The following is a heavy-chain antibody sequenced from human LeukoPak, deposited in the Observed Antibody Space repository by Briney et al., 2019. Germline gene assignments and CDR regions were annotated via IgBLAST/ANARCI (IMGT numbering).Heavy chain of an antibody. CDR2: INPSGGTT. J-gene: IGHJ4*02. Sequence: ASVKVSCKASGGTFSSYAISWVRQAPGQGLEWMGIINPSGGTTSYAQKFQGRVTMTRDTSTSTVYMELSSLRSEDTAVYYCARDSSSGFFGYWGQGTLVTVSS. D-gene: IGHD6-6*01. V-gene: IGHV1-46*01. CDR1: GGTFSSYA. CDR3: ARDSSSGFFGY.